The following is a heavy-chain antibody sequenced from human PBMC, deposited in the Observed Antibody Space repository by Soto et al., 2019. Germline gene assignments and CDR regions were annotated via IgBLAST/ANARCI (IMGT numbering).Heavy chain of an antibody. V-gene: IGHV1-3*01. Sequence: ASVKVSCKASGYTFTSYAMHWVRQAPGQRLEWMGWINAGNGNTKYSQKFQGRVTITRNTSISTAYMELSSLRSEDTAVYYCARVRGWQQLKPDYWGQGTLVTVSS. CDR3: ARVRGWQQLKPDY. CDR2: INAGNGNT. CDR1: GYTFTSYA. J-gene: IGHJ4*02. D-gene: IGHD6-13*01.